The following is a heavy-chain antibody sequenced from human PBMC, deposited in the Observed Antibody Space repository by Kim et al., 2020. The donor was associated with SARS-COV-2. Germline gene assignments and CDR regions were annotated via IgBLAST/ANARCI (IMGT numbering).Heavy chain of an antibody. CDR2: ISYDGSNK. D-gene: IGHD3-3*01. Sequence: GGSLRLSCAASGFTFSSYGMHWVRQAPGKGLEWVAVISYDGSNKYYADSVKGRFTISRDNSKNTLCLQMNSLRAEDTAVYYCAKDRETRITIFGVVINY. CDR1: GFTFSSYG. CDR3: AKDRETRITIFGVVINY. J-gene: IGHJ6*01. V-gene: IGHV3-30*18.